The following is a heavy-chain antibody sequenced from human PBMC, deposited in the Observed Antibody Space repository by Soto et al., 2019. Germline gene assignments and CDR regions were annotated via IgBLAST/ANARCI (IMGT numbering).Heavy chain of an antibody. D-gene: IGHD4-17*01. CDR2: ISGNGEII. CDR3: ARDVDADFRTDFDY. V-gene: IGHV3-11*01. J-gene: IGHJ4*02. Sequence: LSLTCAVSGGSISSGVYSWSWIRRAPGKGLEWISYISGNGEIIQYAASAGGRFTISRDNAENSVYLEMDRLRAEDTALYYCARDVDADFRTDFDYWGRGTLVTVSS. CDR1: GGSISSGVYS.